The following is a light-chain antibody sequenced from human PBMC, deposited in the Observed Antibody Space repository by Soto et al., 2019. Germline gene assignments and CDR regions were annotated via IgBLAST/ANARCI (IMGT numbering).Light chain of an antibody. CDR2: DAS. J-gene: IGKJ5*01. CDR1: QSVGNF. Sequence: EIVLTQSPGTLSLSPGETATLSCRASQSVGNFLAWYQQKPGQAPRLLIYDASSRATGIPARFSGSGSGTDFTLTISSLEPEDFAVYYCQQRSNWPSITFGQGTRLEIK. CDR3: QQRSNWPSIT. V-gene: IGKV3-11*01.